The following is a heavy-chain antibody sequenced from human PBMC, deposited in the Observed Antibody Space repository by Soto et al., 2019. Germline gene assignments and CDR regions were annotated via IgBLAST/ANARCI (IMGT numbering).Heavy chain of an antibody. Sequence: QVHLVQSGTELKKPGSSVKVSCKTSGDTFSNQAISWVRQAPGQGLEWMGGISPLFDSASYAERSHDRVTITADKFTNTAYLELRSLTSEDTAIYYCAASTFQSGVSGYFQLDHWGQGTLVTVSS. J-gene: IGHJ4*02. D-gene: IGHD3-22*01. CDR1: GDTFSNQA. V-gene: IGHV1-69*06. CDR3: AASTFQSGVSGYFQLDH. CDR2: ISPLFDSA.